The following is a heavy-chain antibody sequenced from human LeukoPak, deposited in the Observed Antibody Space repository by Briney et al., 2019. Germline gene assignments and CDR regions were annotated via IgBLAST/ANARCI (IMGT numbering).Heavy chain of an antibody. CDR1: GYTFISYG. J-gene: IGHJ4*02. V-gene: IGHV1-69*13. Sequence: SVKVSCKASGYTFISYGISWVRQAPGQGLEWMGGIIPIFGTANYAQKFQGRVTITADESTSTAYMELSSLRSEDTAVYYCAREASGGYWDDYWGQGTLVTVSS. CDR3: AREASGGYWDDY. CDR2: IIPIFGTA. D-gene: IGHD2-21*02.